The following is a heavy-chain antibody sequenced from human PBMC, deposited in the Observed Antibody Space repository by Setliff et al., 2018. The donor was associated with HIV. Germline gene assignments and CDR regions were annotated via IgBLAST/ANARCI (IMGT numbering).Heavy chain of an antibody. CDR1: GYTFTSYD. V-gene: IGHV1-8*02. D-gene: IGHD2-2*01. CDR2: MNPNSGNT. CDR3: ARGKNIVVVPAAPNWFDP. J-gene: IGHJ5*02. Sequence: GASVKVSCKASGYTFTSYDINWVRQATGQGPEWMGWMNPNSGNTGYAQKFQGRVTMTRNTSINTAYMELSSLRSQDTAVYYCARGKNIVVVPAAPNWFDPWGQGTLVTVSS.